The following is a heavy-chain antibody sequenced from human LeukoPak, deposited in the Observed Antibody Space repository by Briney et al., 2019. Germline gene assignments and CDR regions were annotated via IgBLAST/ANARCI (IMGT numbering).Heavy chain of an antibody. D-gene: IGHD4-23*01. CDR3: ARGGKATVVTM. J-gene: IGHJ4*02. CDR1: GGSISSDF. V-gene: IGHV4-59*12. CDR2: ISYSGII. Sequence: SETLSLTCTVSGGSISSDFWSWIRQPPGKGPEWIGYISYSGIINYNPSLKSRVSMSVDTSKNQFSLKLTSVTAADTAVYYCARGGKATVVTMWGQGILVTVSS.